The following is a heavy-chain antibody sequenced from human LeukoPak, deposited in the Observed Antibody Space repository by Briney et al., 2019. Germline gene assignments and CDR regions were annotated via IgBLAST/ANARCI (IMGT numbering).Heavy chain of an antibody. CDR1: GYTFTSYG. D-gene: IGHD3-22*01. CDR2: ISAYNGNT. Sequence: ASVKVSCKASGYTFTSYGISWVRQAPGQGLEWMGWISAYNGNTNYAQKLQGRVTMTTDTSTSTAYMELRSLRSDDTAVYYCATQMTYYYDSSVPGGMDVWGQGTTVTVSS. J-gene: IGHJ6*02. V-gene: IGHV1-18*01. CDR3: ATQMTYYYDSSVPGGMDV.